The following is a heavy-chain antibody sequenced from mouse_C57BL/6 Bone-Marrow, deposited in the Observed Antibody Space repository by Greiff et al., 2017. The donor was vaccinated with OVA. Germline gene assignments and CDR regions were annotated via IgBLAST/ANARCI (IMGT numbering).Heavy chain of an antibody. Sequence: QVQLKQSGAELAKPGASVKLSCKASGYTFTSYWMQWVKQRPGQGLEWIGWIYPRDGSTKYNEKFKGKATLTVDTSSSTAYMELHSLTSEDSAVYFCARGGHITTDYFDYWGQGTTLTVSS. V-gene: IGHV1-85*01. CDR2: IYPRDGST. J-gene: IGHJ2*01. CDR3: ARGGHITTDYFDY. CDR1: GYTFTSYW. D-gene: IGHD1-1*01.